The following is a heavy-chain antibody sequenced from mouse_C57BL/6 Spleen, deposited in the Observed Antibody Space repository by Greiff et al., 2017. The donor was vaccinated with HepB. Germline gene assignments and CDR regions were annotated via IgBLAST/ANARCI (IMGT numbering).Heavy chain of an antibody. CDR1: GYTFTDYE. CDR2: IDPETGGT. CDR3: TRFTTVVATSSYWYFDV. J-gene: IGHJ1*03. Sequence: QVQLQQSGAELVRPGASVTLSCKASGYTFTDYEMHWVKQTPVHGLEWIGAIDPETGGTAYNQKFKGKAILTADKSSSTAYMELRSLTSEDSAVYYCTRFTTVVATSSYWYFDVWGTGTTVTVSS. D-gene: IGHD1-1*01. V-gene: IGHV1-15*01.